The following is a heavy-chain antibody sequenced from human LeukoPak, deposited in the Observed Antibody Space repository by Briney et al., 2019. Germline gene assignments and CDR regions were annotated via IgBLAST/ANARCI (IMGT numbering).Heavy chain of an antibody. J-gene: IGHJ4*02. CDR2: ISGSGGST. CDR1: GFTFSSYA. Sequence: PGGSLRLSCAASGFTFSSYAMSWVRQAPGKGLEWVSAISGSGGSTYYADSVKGRFTMSRDNSKNTLYLQMNSLRAEDTAVYYCAKTNGGWYDFDYWGQGTLVTVSS. D-gene: IGHD6-19*01. CDR3: AKTNGGWYDFDY. V-gene: IGHV3-23*01.